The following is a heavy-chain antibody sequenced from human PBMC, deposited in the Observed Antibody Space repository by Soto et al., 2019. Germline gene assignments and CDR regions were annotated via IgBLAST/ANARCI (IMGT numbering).Heavy chain of an antibody. J-gene: IGHJ5*01. CDR1: SGSISSTNW. D-gene: IGHD6-13*01. Sequence: QVQLQESGPGVVKPSGTLSLTCDVSSGSISSTNWWNWVRQAPGKGVEWIGEIYHSGRTNYNPSLKSRVTISVDKSKNQFSLNLTSVTAADTGVYFCAKAGSSWYWVDSWGQGTLVTVSS. V-gene: IGHV4-4*02. CDR3: AKAGSSWYWVDS. CDR2: IYHSGRT.